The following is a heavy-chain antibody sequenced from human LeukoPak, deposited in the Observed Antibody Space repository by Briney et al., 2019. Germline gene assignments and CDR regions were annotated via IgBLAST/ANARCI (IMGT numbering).Heavy chain of an antibody. Sequence: ASVKVSCKASGYIFTSYGISWVRQAPGQGLEWMGWISAYNGYTNYAQKLQGRVTMITDTSTSTAYMELRSPRSDDTAVYYCARGRRRLQPFDIWGQGTMVTVSS. D-gene: IGHD5-12*01. CDR3: ARGRRRLQPFDI. CDR1: GYIFTSYG. CDR2: ISAYNGYT. V-gene: IGHV1-18*01. J-gene: IGHJ3*02.